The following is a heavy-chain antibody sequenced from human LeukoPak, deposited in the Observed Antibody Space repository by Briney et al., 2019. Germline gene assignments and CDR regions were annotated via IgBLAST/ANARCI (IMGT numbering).Heavy chain of an antibody. J-gene: IGHJ4*02. V-gene: IGHV5-10-1*01. CDR2: IDPSDSYT. Sequence: GESLKISCKASGYSFTSYWISWVRQMPGKGLEWMGTIDPSDSYTNYSPSFQGHVTISADKSISTAYLQWGSLKASDTAMYYCAYAVGDYDSFDYWGQGTLVTVSS. D-gene: IGHD3-22*01. CDR1: GYSFTSYW. CDR3: AYAVGDYDSFDY.